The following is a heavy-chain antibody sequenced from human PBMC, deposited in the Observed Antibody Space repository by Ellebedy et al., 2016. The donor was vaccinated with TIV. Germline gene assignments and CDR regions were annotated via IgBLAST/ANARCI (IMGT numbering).Heavy chain of an antibody. J-gene: IGHJ5*02. CDR2: IRSKANNYAT. V-gene: IGHV3-73*01. CDR3: TKATFDP. CDR1: GFTFSDST. Sequence: GGSLRLXXAASGFTFSDSTIPWVRQASGKGLEWVGRIRSKANNYATAYAAPLKGRFTISRDDSKNTAYLQMNSLKTEDTAVYYCTKATFDPWGQGTLVTVSS.